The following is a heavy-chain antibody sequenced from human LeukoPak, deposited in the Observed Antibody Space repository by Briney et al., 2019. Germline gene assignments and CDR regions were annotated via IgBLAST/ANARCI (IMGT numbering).Heavy chain of an antibody. Sequence: GGSLRLSCAASGFTFSSYAMSWVRQAPGKGLEWVSAISGSGGSTYYADSVKCRFTISRDNSKNTLYLQMNSLRAEDTAVYYCAKSVIYDYVWGSYRPPYYFDYWGQGTLVTVSS. J-gene: IGHJ4*02. CDR3: AKSVIYDYVWGSYRPPYYFDY. D-gene: IGHD3-16*02. CDR2: ISGSGGST. V-gene: IGHV3-23*01. CDR1: GFTFSSYA.